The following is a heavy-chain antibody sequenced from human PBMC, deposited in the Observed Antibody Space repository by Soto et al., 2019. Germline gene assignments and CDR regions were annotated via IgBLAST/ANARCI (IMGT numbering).Heavy chain of an antibody. J-gene: IGHJ1*01. V-gene: IGHV4-39*01. CDR2: IYYSENT. CDR3: ATHPPYGPLDH. CDR1: GGSISSSSNH. D-gene: IGHD4-17*01. Sequence: QLQLQESGPGLVKPSDTLSLTCTISGGSISSSSNHCCCILQRPGKGLKCIGNIYYSENTYHNPSLKITVTISLDKSKTQFSLRLPSVTAADTAVYYCATHPPYGPLDHWGQGTLVTVSS.